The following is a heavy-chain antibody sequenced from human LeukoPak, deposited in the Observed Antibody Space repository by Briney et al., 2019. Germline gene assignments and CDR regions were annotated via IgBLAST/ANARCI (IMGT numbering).Heavy chain of an antibody. CDR1: GCSISTFY. CDR3: ARDLSLRRGIFDY. V-gene: IGHV4-59*01. Sequence: PSETLSFTCTVSGCSISTFYWSWIRQTPGKGLEWIGYIYDSGSTNYNPSLKNRVTISLDMSKNQFSLKLRSVTAADTAVYYCARDLSLRRGIFDYWGQGTLVTVSS. J-gene: IGHJ4*02. D-gene: IGHD3-10*01. CDR2: IYDSGST.